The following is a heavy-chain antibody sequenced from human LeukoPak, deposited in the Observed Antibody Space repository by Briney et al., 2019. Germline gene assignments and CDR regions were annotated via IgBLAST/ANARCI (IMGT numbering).Heavy chain of an antibody. CDR3: DYQGN. J-gene: IGHJ1*01. CDR1: GFTFSNYG. Sequence: GGSLRLSCAASGFTFSNYGMHWVRQAPGKGLEWVAIISYDGSNKYYADSVKGRFTISRDRDSGKILVYLDMNSLRDEDTGVYYCDYQGNWGPGTLVTVSS. CDR2: ISYDGSNK. V-gene: IGHV3-30*03. D-gene: IGHD5-12*01.